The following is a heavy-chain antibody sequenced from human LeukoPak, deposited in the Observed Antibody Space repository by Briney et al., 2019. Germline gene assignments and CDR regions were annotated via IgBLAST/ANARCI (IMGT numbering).Heavy chain of an antibody. CDR2: IYHSGST. CDR1: GYSISSGYY. CDR3: ARKNRLWYFDL. D-gene: IGHD6-25*01. Sequence: SETLSLTCAVSGYSISSGYYWGWIRQPPGKGLGWIGSIYHSGSTYYNPSLKSRVTISVDTSKNQFSLKLSSVTAADTAVYYCARKNRLWYFDLWGRGTLVTVSS. V-gene: IGHV4-38-2*01. J-gene: IGHJ2*01.